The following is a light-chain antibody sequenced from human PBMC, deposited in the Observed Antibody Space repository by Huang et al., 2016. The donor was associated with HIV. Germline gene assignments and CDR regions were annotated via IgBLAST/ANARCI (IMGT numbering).Light chain of an antibody. CDR1: QDISSW. J-gene: IGKJ4*01. CDR3: QQYSTYPLT. CDR2: AAS. V-gene: IGKV1D-16*01. Sequence: IQMTQSPSALSASVGDRVTITCRAGQDISSWLAWYQHKPGEAPKSLIYAASSLQRGVPSRFSGSGAGTEFTLTISDLQSEDFATYYCQQYSTYPLTFGGGTKVEIQ.